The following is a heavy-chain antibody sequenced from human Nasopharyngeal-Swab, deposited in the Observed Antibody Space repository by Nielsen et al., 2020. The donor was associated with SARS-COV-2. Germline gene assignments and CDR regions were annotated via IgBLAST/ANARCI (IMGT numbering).Heavy chain of an antibody. V-gene: IGHV4-34*01. CDR2: INHSGST. J-gene: IGHJ4*02. CDR1: GGSFSGYY. CDR3: ARAASIAAARFDY. D-gene: IGHD6-6*01. Sequence: SETLSLTCAVYGGSFSGYYWSWIRQPPGKGLEWIGEINHSGSTNYNPSLKSRVTISVDTSKNQFSLKLSSVTAADTAVYYCARAASIAAARFDYWGQGTLVTVSS.